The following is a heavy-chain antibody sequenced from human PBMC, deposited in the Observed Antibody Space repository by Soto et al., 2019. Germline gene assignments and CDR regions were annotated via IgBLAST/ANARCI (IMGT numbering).Heavy chain of an antibody. CDR2: IYYSGST. CDR3: ARDNADFWSGWGGWWFDP. V-gene: IGHV4-59*01. Sequence: SETLSLTCTVSGGSISSYYWSWIRQPPGKGLEWIGYIYYSGSTNYNPSLKGRVTISVDTSKNQFSLKLSSVTAADTAVYYCARDNADFWSGWGGWWFDPWGQGTLVTVSS. D-gene: IGHD3-3*01. J-gene: IGHJ5*02. CDR1: GGSISSYY.